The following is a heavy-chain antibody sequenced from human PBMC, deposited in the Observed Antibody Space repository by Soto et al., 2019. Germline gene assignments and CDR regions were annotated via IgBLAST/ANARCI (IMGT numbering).Heavy chain of an antibody. CDR3: ASSEDVRGTWAV. V-gene: IGHV1-69*06. D-gene: IGHD3-16*01. CDR1: GGTFSSYA. J-gene: IGHJ6*02. Sequence: QVQLVQSGAEVKKPGSSVKVSCKASGGTFSSYAISWVRQAPGQGLEWMGGIIPIFGTANYAQKFQGRVRITADKSRSTAYMERRSLRSEDTAVYYCASSEDVRGTWAVWGQGTTVTVSS. CDR2: IIPIFGTA.